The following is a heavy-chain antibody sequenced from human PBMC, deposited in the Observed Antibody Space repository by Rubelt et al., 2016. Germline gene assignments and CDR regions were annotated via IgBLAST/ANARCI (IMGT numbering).Heavy chain of an antibody. CDR1: GFPFSDFS. V-gene: IGHV3-48*04. CDR3: AGAFDY. CDR2: ISKSSDTL. Sequence: EVQVLESGGGLVQPGGSLRLSCTASGFPFSDFSMNWVRQAPGKGLEWIEYISKSSDTLHYADSVKGRFTISRDNAKNSVYLQMNSLGVEDTAVYYCAGAFDYWGRGTLVIVSS. J-gene: IGHJ4*02.